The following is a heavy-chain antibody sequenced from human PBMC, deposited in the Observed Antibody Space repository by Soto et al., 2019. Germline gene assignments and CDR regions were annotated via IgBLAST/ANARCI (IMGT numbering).Heavy chain of an antibody. CDR3: ARDRGYGSGTPFLDY. J-gene: IGHJ4*02. V-gene: IGHV4-30-4*01. CDR1: GGSISSGDYY. CDR2: IYYSGST. Sequence: SETLSLTCTVSGGSISSGDYYWSWIRQPPGKGLEWIGYIYYSGSTYYNPSLKSRVTISVDTSKNQFSLKLSSVTAADTAVYYCARDRGYGSGTPFLDYWGQGTLVTVSS. D-gene: IGHD3-10*01.